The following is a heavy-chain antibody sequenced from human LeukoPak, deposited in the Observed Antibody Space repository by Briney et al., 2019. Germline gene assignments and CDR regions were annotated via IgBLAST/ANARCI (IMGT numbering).Heavy chain of an antibody. V-gene: IGHV3-23*01. J-gene: IGHJ5*02. CDR3: ARRNGIAVAGTSGWFDP. CDR2: ISGSGGST. D-gene: IGHD6-19*01. CDR1: GFTFSSYA. Sequence: GGSLRLSCAASGFTFSSYAMSWVRQAPGKGLEWVSAISGSGGSTYYADSVKGRFTISRDNSKNTLYLQMDSLRAEDTAVYYCARRNGIAVAGTSGWFDPWGQGTLVTVSS.